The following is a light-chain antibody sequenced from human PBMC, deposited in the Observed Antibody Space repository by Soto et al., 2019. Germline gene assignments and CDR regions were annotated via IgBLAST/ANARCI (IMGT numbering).Light chain of an antibody. CDR3: SSYTSSSTPCL. Sequence: QSVLTQPASVSGSPGQSITISCTGTSSDVGGYNYVSWYQQHPGKAPKLMIYEVSNRPSGVSNRFSGSKSGNTASLTISGLQAEDEDYCSSYTSSSTPCLFGTGTKLTVL. CDR2: EVS. J-gene: IGLJ1*01. CDR1: SSDVGGYNY. V-gene: IGLV2-14*01.